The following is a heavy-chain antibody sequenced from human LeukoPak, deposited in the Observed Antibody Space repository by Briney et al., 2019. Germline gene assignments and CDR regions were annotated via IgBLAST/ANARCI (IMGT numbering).Heavy chain of an antibody. Sequence: SETLSLTCTVSGGSISSYYWSWIRQPPGKGLEWIGYFYYSGSTNYNPSLKSRVTISVDTSKSQFSLKLSSVTAADTAVYYCARGPATVVTGGAFDIWGQGTMVTVSS. V-gene: IGHV4-59*01. CDR3: ARGPATVVTGGAFDI. CDR1: GGSISSYY. J-gene: IGHJ3*02. CDR2: FYYSGST. D-gene: IGHD4-23*01.